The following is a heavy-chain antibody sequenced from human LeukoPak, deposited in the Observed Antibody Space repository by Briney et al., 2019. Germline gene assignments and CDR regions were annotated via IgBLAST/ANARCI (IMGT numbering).Heavy chain of an antibody. CDR3: ASSRSAEYFQH. V-gene: IGHV4-31*03. CDR2: IYYSGST. CDR1: GGPISSGGYY. Sequence: SETLSLTCTVSGGPISSGGYYWSWIRQHPGKGLEWIGYIYYSGSTCYNPSLKSRVTISVDTSKNQFSLKLSSVTAADTAVYYCASSRSAEYFQHWGQGTLVTVSS. J-gene: IGHJ1*01.